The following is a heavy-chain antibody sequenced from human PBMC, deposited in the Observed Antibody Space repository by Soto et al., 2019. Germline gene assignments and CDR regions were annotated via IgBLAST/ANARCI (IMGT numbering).Heavy chain of an antibody. D-gene: IGHD3-10*01. CDR2: ISSSNNYI. CDR1: GFTFSDYY. Sequence: PGGSLRLSCAASGFTFSDYYMSWIRQAPGKGLEWVTFISSSNNYIQYADSVKGRFTVSRDNAKNSLFLQMNSLRAEDTAVYYCAKEEFGELLSPIDYWGQGTLVTVSS. CDR3: AKEEFGELLSPIDY. J-gene: IGHJ4*02. V-gene: IGHV3-11*05.